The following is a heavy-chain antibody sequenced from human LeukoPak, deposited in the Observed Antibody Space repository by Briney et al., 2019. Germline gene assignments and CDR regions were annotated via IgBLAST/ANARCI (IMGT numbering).Heavy chain of an antibody. D-gene: IGHD3-10*01. J-gene: IGHJ3*02. CDR1: GFTFDDYY. Sequence: GGSLRLSCTASGFTFDDYYITWIRQAPGKGLDWVAYISSSGTATYYADSVKGRFTIYRDNAKNSLYLQMDSLKAEDTAMYYCARPARSGIYYPDAFENWGQGTMVTVSS. CDR2: ISSSGTAT. V-gene: IGHV3-11*04. CDR3: ARPARSGIYYPDAFEN.